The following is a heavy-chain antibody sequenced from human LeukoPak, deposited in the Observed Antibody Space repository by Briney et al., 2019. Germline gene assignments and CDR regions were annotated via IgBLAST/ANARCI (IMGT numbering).Heavy chain of an antibody. CDR1: GGSISSYH. Sequence: TSETLSLTCTVSGGSISSYHWSWIRQPPGKRLEWIGYIYYSGSTNYNPSLKSRVTISVDTSKNQFSLKLSSVTAADTAVYYCARVGSGSYYADYWGQGTLVTVSS. J-gene: IGHJ4*02. CDR2: IYYSGST. D-gene: IGHD1-26*01. CDR3: ARVGSGSYYADY. V-gene: IGHV4-59*01.